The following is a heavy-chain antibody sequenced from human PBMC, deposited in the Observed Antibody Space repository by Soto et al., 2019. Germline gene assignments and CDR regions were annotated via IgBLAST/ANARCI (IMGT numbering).Heavy chain of an antibody. D-gene: IGHD2-2*01. CDR3: AGGGHIVVVLAPPDDYCYYGMDV. J-gene: IGHJ6*02. V-gene: IGHV1-69*02. Sequence: QVQLVQSGAEVKKPGSSVKVSCKASGGTFSSYTISWVRQAPGQGLEWMGRIIPILGIANYAQKFQGRVTITADKSTSTXXMXLXXLRSADTAVYYGAGGGHIVVVLAPPDDYCYYGMDVWGQGTTVTVSS. CDR2: IIPILGIA. CDR1: GGTFSSYT.